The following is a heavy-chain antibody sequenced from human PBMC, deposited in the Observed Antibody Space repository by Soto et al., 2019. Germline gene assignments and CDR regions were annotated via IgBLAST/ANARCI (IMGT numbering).Heavy chain of an antibody. J-gene: IGHJ4*02. CDR1: GYTFTDHY. CDR2: INSNSGGT. V-gene: IGHV1-2*02. Sequence: QEQLVQSGAEVKKPGASVKVSCKASGYTFTDHYIHWVRQAPGQGLEGMGWINSNSGGTNSAQKFQGRVTMTRDTSISTAYMELTRLRSDDTAMYYCARDSPSLAYCGGDCYSIDYWGQGTLVTVSS. CDR3: ARDSPSLAYCGGDCYSIDY. D-gene: IGHD2-21*02.